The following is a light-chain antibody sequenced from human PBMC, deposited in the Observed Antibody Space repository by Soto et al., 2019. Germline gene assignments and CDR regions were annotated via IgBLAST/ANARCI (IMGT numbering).Light chain of an antibody. Sequence: DSQMPQSPSSLSSSVGDRVTITCRASQSISSYLNWYQQKPGKAPKLLIYAASSLQSGVPSRFSGSGSGTDFTLTISSLQPEDFATYYCQQSYSTPQTFGQGTKADIK. CDR2: AAS. CDR1: QSISSY. J-gene: IGKJ1*01. CDR3: QQSYSTPQT. V-gene: IGKV1-39*01.